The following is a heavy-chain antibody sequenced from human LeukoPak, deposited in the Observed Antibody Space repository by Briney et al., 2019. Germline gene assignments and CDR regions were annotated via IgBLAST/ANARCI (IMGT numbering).Heavy chain of an antibody. CDR3: ARDSSIAAAGTLDY. CDR1: GFTFSSYA. Sequence: PGGSLRLSCAASGFTFSSYAVHWVRQAPGKGLEWVAVISYDGSNKYYADSVKGRFTISRDNSKNTLYLQMNSLRAEDTAVYYCARDSSIAAAGTLDYWGQGTLVTVSS. D-gene: IGHD6-13*01. V-gene: IGHV3-30*04. CDR2: ISYDGSNK. J-gene: IGHJ4*02.